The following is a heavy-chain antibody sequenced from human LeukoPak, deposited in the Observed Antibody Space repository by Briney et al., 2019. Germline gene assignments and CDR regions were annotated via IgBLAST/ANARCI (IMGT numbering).Heavy chain of an antibody. D-gene: IGHD6-6*01. J-gene: IGHJ6*02. V-gene: IGHV1-2*02. CDR3: AREGDSSSSAGYDYYYYYGMDV. CDR1: GYTFTGYY. CDR2: INPNSGGT. Sequence: RASVKVSCKASGYTFTGYYMHWVRQAPGQGLEWMGWINPNSGGTNYAQKFQGRVTMTRDTSISTAYMELSGLRSDDTAVYYCAREGDSSSSAGYDYYYYYGMDVWGQGTTVTVSS.